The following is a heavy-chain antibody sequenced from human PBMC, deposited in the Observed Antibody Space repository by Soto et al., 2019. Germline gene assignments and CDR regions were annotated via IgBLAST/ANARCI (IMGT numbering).Heavy chain of an antibody. CDR2: MNPHTGKT. Sequence: QAPLVQSGAEVKKPGASLKVSCKTSEYTFTSYDISWVRQAAGQGLEWLGWMNPHTGKTTFAQRFQGRITLTRDTAIDTAYMELSSLTSEDTAIYYCARESYCTGGSCYFDYWGQGTLVTVSP. CDR1: EYTFTSYD. CDR3: ARESYCTGGSCYFDY. J-gene: IGHJ4*02. D-gene: IGHD2-15*01. V-gene: IGHV1-8*01.